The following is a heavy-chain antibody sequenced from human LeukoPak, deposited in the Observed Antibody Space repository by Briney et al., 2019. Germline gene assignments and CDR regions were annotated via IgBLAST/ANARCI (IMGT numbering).Heavy chain of an antibody. CDR3: ASGSPTGEVDY. V-gene: IGHV4-59*11. CDR1: GGSFSSHY. Sequence: SETLSLTCTVSGGSFSSHYWSWIRQPPGKGLEWIGYIYYSGIANYNPSLKGRVTISVDTSKNQFSLKLRSVTAADTAVYYCASGSPTGEVDYWGQGTLVTVSS. D-gene: IGHD1-26*01. J-gene: IGHJ4*02. CDR2: IYYSGIA.